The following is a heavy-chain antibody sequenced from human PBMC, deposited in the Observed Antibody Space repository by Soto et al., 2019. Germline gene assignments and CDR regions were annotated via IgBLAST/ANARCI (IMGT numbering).Heavy chain of an antibody. V-gene: IGHV4-34*01. Sequence: ASETLSLTCAVYGGSFSGYYWSWIRQPPGKGLEWIGEINHSGSTNYNPSLKSRVTISVDTSKNQFSLKLSSVTAADTAVYYCARGGRRVTMVRGVIPSYYFDYWGQGTLVTVSS. J-gene: IGHJ4*02. CDR2: INHSGST. CDR1: GGSFSGYY. CDR3: ARGGRRVTMVRGVIPSYYFDY. D-gene: IGHD3-10*01.